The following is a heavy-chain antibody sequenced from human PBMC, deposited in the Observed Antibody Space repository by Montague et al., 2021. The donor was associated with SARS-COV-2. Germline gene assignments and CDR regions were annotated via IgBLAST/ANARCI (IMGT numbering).Heavy chain of an antibody. V-gene: IGHV4-39*01. CDR2: IYYSGST. D-gene: IGHD3-22*01. CDR3: ASPTYYYDSSGSDAFDI. Sequence: SETLSLTCTVSGGSISSSSYYWGWIRQPPGKGLEWIGSIYYSGSTYYTPSLKSRVTISVDTSQNQLSLKLSSVTAADTAVYYCASPTYYYDSSGSDAFDIWGQGTMVTVSS. J-gene: IGHJ3*02. CDR1: GGSISSSSYY.